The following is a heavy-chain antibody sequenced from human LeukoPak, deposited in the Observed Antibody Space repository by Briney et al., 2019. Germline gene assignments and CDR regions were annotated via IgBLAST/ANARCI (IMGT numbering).Heavy chain of an antibody. V-gene: IGHV5-51*01. D-gene: IGHD6-13*01. J-gene: IGHJ4*02. CDR3: ARKDRYGYSSSWYLPHFDY. Sequence: TGESLKISCKGSGYSFTSYWIGWVRQVPGKGLEWMGIIYPGDSDTRYSPSFQGQVTISADKSISTAYLQWSSLKASDTAMYYCARKDRYGYSSSWYLPHFDYWGQGTLVTVSS. CDR2: IYPGDSDT. CDR1: GYSFTSYW.